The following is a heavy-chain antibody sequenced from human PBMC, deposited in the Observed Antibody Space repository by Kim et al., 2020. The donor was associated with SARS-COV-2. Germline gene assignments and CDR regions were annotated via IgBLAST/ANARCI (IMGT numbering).Heavy chain of an antibody. J-gene: IGHJ6*02. D-gene: IGHD3-10*01. CDR2: INHSGST. Sequence: SETLSLTCAVYGGSFSGYYWSWIRQPPGKGLEWIGEINHSGSTNYNPSLKSRVTISVDTSKNQFSLKLSSVTAADTAVYYCASSRRYGFGVYGMDVWGQGTTVTVSS. CDR1: GGSFSGYY. V-gene: IGHV4-34*01. CDR3: ASSRRYGFGVYGMDV.